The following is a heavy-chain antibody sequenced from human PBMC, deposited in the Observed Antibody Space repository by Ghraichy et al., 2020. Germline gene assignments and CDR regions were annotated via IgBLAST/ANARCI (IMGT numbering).Heavy chain of an antibody. J-gene: IGHJ6*02. V-gene: IGHV4-39*07. D-gene: IGHD2-2*01. CDR2: IYYSGST. CDR1: GGSISSSSYY. CDR3: ARVGVVPAAIYYYYYGMDV. Sequence: SQTLSLTCTVSGGSISSSSYYWGWIRQPPWKGLEWIGSIYYSGSTYYNPSLKSRVTISVDTSKNQFSLKLSSVTAADTAVYYCARVGVVPAAIYYYYYGMDVLGQGTTVTVSS.